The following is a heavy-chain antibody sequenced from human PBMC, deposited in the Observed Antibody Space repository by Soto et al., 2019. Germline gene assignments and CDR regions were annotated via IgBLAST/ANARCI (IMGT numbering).Heavy chain of an antibody. V-gene: IGHV3-33*08. D-gene: IGHD1-20*01. J-gene: IGHJ3*02. CDR1: GFTFSGHG. CDR2: IWYDGSRK. Sequence: GGSLRLSCAASGFTFSGHGMHWIRQAPGKGLEWVAVIWYDGSRKYYADSVKGRFTISRDNSKNALYLEMNSLTADDTAAYYCASCIAETSDAFDIWGQGTMVTVSS. CDR3: ASCIAETSDAFDI.